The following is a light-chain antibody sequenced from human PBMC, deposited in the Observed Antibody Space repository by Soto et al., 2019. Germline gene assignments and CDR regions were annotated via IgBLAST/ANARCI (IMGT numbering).Light chain of an antibody. Sequence: DIQMNQSPSSLSASVGDRVTITCRASQSISSYLNWHQQKPGKAPKLLIYAAFSLQSGVPSRFSGSGAGTDFTLTSSSLQPEDFATYYCQQSYSTPHTFGQGTKLEI. CDR2: AAF. CDR1: QSISSY. J-gene: IGKJ2*01. CDR3: QQSYSTPHT. V-gene: IGKV1-39*01.